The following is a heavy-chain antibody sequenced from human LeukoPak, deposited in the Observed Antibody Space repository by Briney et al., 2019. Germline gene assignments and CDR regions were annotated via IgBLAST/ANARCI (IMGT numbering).Heavy chain of an antibody. D-gene: IGHD2-2*01. Sequence: SETLSLTCTVSGGSISSYYWSWIRQPAGKGLEWIGRIYTSGSTNYNPSLKSRVTISLDKSKNQFSLRLNSVTAADTAVYYCVRDMGSSTSKDWGQGTLVTVSS. V-gene: IGHV4-4*07. CDR1: GGSISSYY. CDR2: IYTSGST. J-gene: IGHJ4*02. CDR3: VRDMGSSTSKD.